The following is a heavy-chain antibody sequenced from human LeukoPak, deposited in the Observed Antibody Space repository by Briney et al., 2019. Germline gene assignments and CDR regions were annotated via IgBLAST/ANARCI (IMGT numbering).Heavy chain of an antibody. CDR3: ARAVTTPYNWFDP. V-gene: IGHV4-61*01. D-gene: IGHD1-1*01. Sequence: SETLSLTCTVSGGSVSSGSYYWSWIRQPPGKGLEWIGYIYYSGSTNYNPSLKSRVTISVDTSKNQFSLKLSSVTAADTAVYYCARAVTTPYNWFDPWGQGTLVTVSS. CDR2: IYYSGST. CDR1: GGSVSSGSYY. J-gene: IGHJ5*02.